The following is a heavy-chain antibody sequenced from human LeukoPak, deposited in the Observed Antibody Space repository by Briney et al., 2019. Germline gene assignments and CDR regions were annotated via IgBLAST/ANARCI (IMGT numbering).Heavy chain of an antibody. Sequence: GGSLRLSCAASGFTFSSYSMNWVRQAPGKGLEWVSCISSSSSYIYYADSVKGRFTISRDNAKNSLYLQMNSLRVEDTAVYYCARAHNWEYGTFDYWGQGTLVTVSS. J-gene: IGHJ4*02. CDR1: GFTFSSYS. CDR2: ISSSSSYI. V-gene: IGHV3-21*01. CDR3: ARAHNWEYGTFDY. D-gene: IGHD1-20*01.